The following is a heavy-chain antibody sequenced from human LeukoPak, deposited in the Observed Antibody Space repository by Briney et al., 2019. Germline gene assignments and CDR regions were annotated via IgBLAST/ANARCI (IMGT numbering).Heavy chain of an antibody. CDR1: GGSFSGYY. V-gene: IGHV4-34*01. D-gene: IGHD5-12*01. CDR3: ARDIAVGIVAIGHYYYYGMDV. J-gene: IGHJ6*02. CDR2: INDSGSS. Sequence: SETLSLTCAVYGGSFSGYYWSWIRQPPGKGLEWIGEINDSGSSNYNPSLKSRVTISVDTSKNQFSLKLSSVTAADTAVYYCARDIAVGIVAIGHYYYYGMDVWGQGTAVTVSS.